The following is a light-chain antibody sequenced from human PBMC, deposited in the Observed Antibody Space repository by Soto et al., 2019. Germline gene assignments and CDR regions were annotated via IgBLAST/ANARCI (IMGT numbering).Light chain of an antibody. CDR2: GSS. J-gene: IGKJ1*01. CDR1: RDXSSN. CDR3: QQYNNWTLT. V-gene: IGKV3-15*01. Sequence: EIVMTQSPATLSVSPGERSTLSCRASRDXSSNFALYQQKPGQAPRFLXYGSSTRATGIPARLSGSGSGTDFTLTISSLQFEDFAVYYCQQYNNWTLTFGQGTKVDIK.